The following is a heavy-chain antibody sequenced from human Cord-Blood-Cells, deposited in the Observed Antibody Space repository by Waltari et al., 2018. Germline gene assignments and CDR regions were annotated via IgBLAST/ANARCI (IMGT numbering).Heavy chain of an antibody. V-gene: IGHV1-69*01. Sequence: QVQLVQSGAEVKKPGSSVKVSCTASGGTFSSYAISWVRQAPGQGLEWMGGIIPIFGTANYAQKFQGRVTITADESTSTAYMELSSLRSEDTAVYYCARDRLGYCSSTSCYYFDYWGQGTLVTVSS. CDR3: ARDRLGYCSSTSCYYFDY. CDR1: GGTFSSYA. D-gene: IGHD2-2*01. CDR2: IIPIFGTA. J-gene: IGHJ4*02.